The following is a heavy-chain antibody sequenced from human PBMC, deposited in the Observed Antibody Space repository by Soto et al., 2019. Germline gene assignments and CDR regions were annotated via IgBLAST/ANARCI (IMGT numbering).Heavy chain of an antibody. D-gene: IGHD3-22*01. CDR3: AKDLDYYDSSAYYRGNWFEP. J-gene: IGHJ5*02. Sequence: GGALRIASVASGFSFSNYAMSWVRQAPGKGLEWVSFISGSGGSTYYADSVKGRFTISRDNSKNTVFLQMNSLRAEDTAVYYCAKDLDYYDSSAYYRGNWFEPWGQGTLVRVSS. CDR1: GFSFSNYA. V-gene: IGHV3-23*01. CDR2: ISGSGGST.